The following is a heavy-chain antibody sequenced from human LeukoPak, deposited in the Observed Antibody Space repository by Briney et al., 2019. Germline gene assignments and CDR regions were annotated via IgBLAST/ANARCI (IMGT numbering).Heavy chain of an antibody. CDR2: IYTSGST. CDR1: GGSISSYY. D-gene: IGHD4-11*01. J-gene: IGHJ6*03. CDR3: ARSYSNYRGDYYYYYMDV. V-gene: IGHV4-4*07. Sequence: PSETLSLTCTVSGGSISSYYWSWIRQPAGKGLEWIGRIYTSGSTNYNPSLKSRVTIPVDTSKNQFSLKLSSVTAADTAVYYCARSYSNYRGDYYYYYMDVWGKGTTVTVSS.